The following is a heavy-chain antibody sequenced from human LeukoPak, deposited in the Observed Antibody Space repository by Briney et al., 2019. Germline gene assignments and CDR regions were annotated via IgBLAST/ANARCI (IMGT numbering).Heavy chain of an antibody. Sequence: GGSLRLSCAASGFTFSSYAMSWVRQAPGKGLERVSAISGSGSSTYYADSVKGRFTISRDNSKNTLYLQMNSLRAEDTAVYYCAKAIVATITLLDYWGQGTLVTVSS. CDR3: AKAIVATITLLDY. CDR1: GFTFSSYA. D-gene: IGHD5-12*01. V-gene: IGHV3-23*01. J-gene: IGHJ4*02. CDR2: ISGSGSST.